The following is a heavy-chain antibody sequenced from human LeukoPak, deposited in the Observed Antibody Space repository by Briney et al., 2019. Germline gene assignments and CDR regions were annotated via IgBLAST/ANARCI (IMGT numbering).Heavy chain of an antibody. CDR1: GGSFSGYY. V-gene: IGHV4-34*01. CDR2: INHSGST. CDR3: ASEYRSSSHDY. Sequence: PSETLSLTCAVYGGSFSGYYWSWIRQPPGKGLEWIGEINHSGSTNYNPSLKSRVTISVDTSKNQFSLKLSSVTAADTAVYYCASEYRSSSHDYWGQGTLVTVSS. D-gene: IGHD6-6*01. J-gene: IGHJ4*02.